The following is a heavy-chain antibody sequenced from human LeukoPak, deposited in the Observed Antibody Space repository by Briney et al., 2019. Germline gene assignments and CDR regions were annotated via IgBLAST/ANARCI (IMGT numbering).Heavy chain of an antibody. V-gene: IGHV3-74*01. CDR1: GFTFSSYW. CDR2: INSEGSST. D-gene: IGHD3-22*01. CDR3: AKVLQYYYDSSGPLLGYFDY. J-gene: IGHJ4*02. Sequence: GGSLRLSCAASGFTFSSYWMHWVRQAPGKGLVWVSRINSEGSSTSYADSVKGRFTISRDNAKNTLYLQMNSLRAEDTAVYCCAKVLQYYYDSSGPLLGYFDYWGQGTLVTVSS.